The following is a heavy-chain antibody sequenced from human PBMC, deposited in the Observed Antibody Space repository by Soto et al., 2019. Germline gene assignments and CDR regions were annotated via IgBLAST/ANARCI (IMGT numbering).Heavy chain of an antibody. Sequence: PGESLSLSCTASGFSLSSYALHWVRQAQGRGLEYVSAISINGDNTNYAYSVKRRITVSRNNSKNTLYLQMSSLKTEDTAVYYCVKDVAEVEATQLTYNSDVVGYYGACDFWGQGTRATVS. V-gene: IGHV3-64D*06. J-gene: IGHJ3*01. D-gene: IGHD3-22*01. CDR1: GFSLSSYA. CDR2: ISINGDNT. CDR3: VKDVAEVEATQLTYNSDVVGYYGACDF.